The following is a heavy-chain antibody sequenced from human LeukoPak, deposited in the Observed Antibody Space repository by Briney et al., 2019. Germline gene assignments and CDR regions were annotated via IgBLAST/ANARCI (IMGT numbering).Heavy chain of an antibody. J-gene: IGHJ4*02. CDR1: GGSTSSYY. CDR3: ARSPAGRYYDCL. V-gene: IGHV4-59*01. D-gene: IGHD3-3*01. CDR2: MSNSGNT. Sequence: SETLSLTCTVAGGSTSSYYWSWIRQPPGKGLEWIGYMSNSGNTKYNPSLKSRATISVDTSKNQFSLKVSSVTAADTAVYYCARSPAGRYYDCLWGRGTLVTVSS.